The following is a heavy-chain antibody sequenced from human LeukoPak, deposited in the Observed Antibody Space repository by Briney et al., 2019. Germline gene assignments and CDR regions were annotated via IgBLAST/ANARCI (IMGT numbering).Heavy chain of an antibody. V-gene: IGHV3-23*01. CDR1: GFTFSSYW. CDR2: ISGSGGST. CDR3: AKDLGYCSSTSCYQPYYYYYYGRDV. J-gene: IGHJ6*02. D-gene: IGHD2-2*01. Sequence: PGGSLRLSCAASGFTFSSYWMSWVRQAPGKGLEWVSAISGSGGSTYYADSVKGRFTISRDNSKNTLYLQMNSLRAEDTAVYYCAKDLGYCSSTSCYQPYYYYYYGRDVWGQGTTVTVSS.